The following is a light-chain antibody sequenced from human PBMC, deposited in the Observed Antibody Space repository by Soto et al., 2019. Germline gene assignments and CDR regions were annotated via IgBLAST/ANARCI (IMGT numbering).Light chain of an antibody. CDR3: SSDIPNICPYV. CDR1: SSNVGGYNY. V-gene: IGLV2-14*03. Sequence: QSVLTQPASVSGSPGQSITISCTGTSSNVGGYNYVSWYQHHPGKAPKRMIHDVSNRPSGVSNRFSGSKSGNTASLTISGLQAEDDANYYGSSDIPNICPYVFGTGTNVPV. CDR2: DVS. J-gene: IGLJ1*01.